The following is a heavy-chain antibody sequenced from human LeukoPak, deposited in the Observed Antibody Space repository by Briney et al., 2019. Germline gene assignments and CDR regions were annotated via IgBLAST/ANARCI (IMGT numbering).Heavy chain of an antibody. V-gene: IGHV3-64*01. CDR1: GFTFNSYA. J-gene: IGHJ4*02. D-gene: IGHD2-2*02. CDR2: IRSDGGST. Sequence: GSLRLSCAASGFTFNSYAIQWVRQAPGKGLEYVSGIRSDGGSTYYANSVKGRFIISRDNSKNTVYLQMGSLRAEDMAVYYCARADCSSSSCYTVSYWGQGTLVTVSS. CDR3: ARADCSSSSCYTVSY.